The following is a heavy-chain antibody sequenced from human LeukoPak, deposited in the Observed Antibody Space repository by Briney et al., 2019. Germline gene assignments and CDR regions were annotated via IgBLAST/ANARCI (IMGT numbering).Heavy chain of an antibody. V-gene: IGHV3-49*03. CDR3: TRDPEILGYCSGGSCYSYY. D-gene: IGHD2-15*01. CDR2: IRSKAYGGTT. CDR1: GFTFGDYA. Sequence: GGSLRLSCTASGFTFGDYAMSWFRQAPGKGLEWVGFIRSKAYGGTTEYAASVKGRFTISRDDSKSIAYLQMNSLKTEDTAVYYCTRDPEILGYCSGGSCYSYYWGQGTLVTVSS. J-gene: IGHJ4*02.